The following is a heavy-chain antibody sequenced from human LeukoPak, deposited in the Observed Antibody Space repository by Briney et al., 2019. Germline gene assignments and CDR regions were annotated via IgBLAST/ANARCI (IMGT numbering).Heavy chain of an antibody. V-gene: IGHV4-34*01. Sequence: SETLSLTCAVYGGSFSGYYWSWIRQPPGKGLEWIGEINHSGSTNYNPSLKSRVTISVDTSKNQFSLKLSSVTAADTAVYYCARADIVVVPAATSYYYYGMDVWGKGTTVTVSS. J-gene: IGHJ6*04. D-gene: IGHD2-2*01. CDR1: GGSFSGYY. CDR2: INHSGST. CDR3: ARADIVVVPAATSYYYYGMDV.